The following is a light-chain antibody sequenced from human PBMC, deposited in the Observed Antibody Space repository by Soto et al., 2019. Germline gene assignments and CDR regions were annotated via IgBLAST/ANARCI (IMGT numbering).Light chain of an antibody. Sequence: EVVLTQSPGTLSLSPGERATLSCRASQSVSNNYLGWYQQKPGQSPKLLIFGSSDRATGIPDRFSGSGSGKDFTLTISSLEPEDFAVYYCQQYGSSPPYTFGQGTKLEIK. J-gene: IGKJ2*01. V-gene: IGKV3-20*01. CDR3: QQYGSSPPYT. CDR1: QSVSNNY. CDR2: GSS.